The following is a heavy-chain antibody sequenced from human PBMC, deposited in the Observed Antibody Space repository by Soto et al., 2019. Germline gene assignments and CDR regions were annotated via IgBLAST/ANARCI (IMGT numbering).Heavy chain of an antibody. CDR2: IWYDGSNK. D-gene: IGHD5-12*01. Sequence: GSLRLSCAASGFTFSSYSMHWVRQAPGKGLEWVAVIWYDGSNKYYADSVKGRFTISRDNSKNTLYLQMNSLRAEDTAVYYCARDQRWLRSFDYWGQGTLVTVSS. J-gene: IGHJ4*02. CDR3: ARDQRWLRSFDY. V-gene: IGHV3-33*08. CDR1: GFTFSSYS.